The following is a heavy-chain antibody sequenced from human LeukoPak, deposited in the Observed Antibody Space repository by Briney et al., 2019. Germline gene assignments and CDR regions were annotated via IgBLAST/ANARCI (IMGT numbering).Heavy chain of an antibody. Sequence: SVKVSCKASGGTFSSYAISWVRQAPGQGLEWMGGIIPIFGTANYAQKFQGRVTITADESTSTAYMELSSLRSEDTAVYYCARADYVMATILGSYDYWGQGTLVTVSS. CDR1: GGTFSSYA. CDR2: IIPIFGTA. V-gene: IGHV1-69*13. D-gene: IGHD5-24*01. CDR3: ARADYVMATILGSYDY. J-gene: IGHJ4*02.